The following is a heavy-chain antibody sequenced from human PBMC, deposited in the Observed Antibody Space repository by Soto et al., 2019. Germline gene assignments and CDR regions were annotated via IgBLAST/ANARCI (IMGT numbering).Heavy chain of an antibody. CDR2: IYHSGST. CDR1: GGSISSGGYS. CDR3: ARVGCSSTSCYQAWFDP. J-gene: IGHJ5*02. V-gene: IGHV4-30-2*01. D-gene: IGHD2-2*01. Sequence: QLQLQESGSGLVKPSQTLSLTCAVSGGSISSGGYSWSWIRQPPGKGLEWIGYIYHSGSTYYNPSLKSRVTISVARSKNQFSLKLSSVTAADTAVYYCARVGCSSTSCYQAWFDPWGQGTLVTVSS.